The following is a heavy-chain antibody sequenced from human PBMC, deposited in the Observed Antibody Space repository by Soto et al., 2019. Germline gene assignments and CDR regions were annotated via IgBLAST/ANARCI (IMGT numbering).Heavy chain of an antibody. CDR2: ITWDGGST. Sequence: GGSLRLSCAASGFPFHEYTMHWVRQAPGKGLEWVSLITWDGGSTYYADSVKGRFTVSRDNSKNSLYLQMNSLTTEDTALYYCAKDMANTYLPDDYWGQGTLVTVSS. J-gene: IGHJ4*02. V-gene: IGHV3-43*01. D-gene: IGHD5-12*01. CDR1: GFPFHEYT. CDR3: AKDMANTYLPDDY.